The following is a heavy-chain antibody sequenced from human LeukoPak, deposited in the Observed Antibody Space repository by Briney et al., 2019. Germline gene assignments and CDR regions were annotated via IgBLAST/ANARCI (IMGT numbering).Heavy chain of an antibody. Sequence: GGSLRLSCAASGFTFSGSAMHWVRQASGKGLEWVGRIRSKANSYATAYAASVKGRFTISRDDSKNTAYLQMNSLKTEDTAVYYCKTDDSSGYYLDAFDIWGQGTMVTVSS. CDR2: IRSKANSYAT. J-gene: IGHJ3*02. CDR3: KTDDSSGYYLDAFDI. CDR1: GFTFSGSA. V-gene: IGHV3-73*01. D-gene: IGHD3-22*01.